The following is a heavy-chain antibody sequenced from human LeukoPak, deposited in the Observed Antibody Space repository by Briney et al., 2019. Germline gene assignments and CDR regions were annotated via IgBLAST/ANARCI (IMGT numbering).Heavy chain of an antibody. CDR1: GGSISSGSYY. V-gene: IGHV4-61*02. Sequence: SQTLSLTCTVSGGSISSGSYYWSWIRQPAGKGLEWIGRIYTSGSTNYNPSLKSRVTISVDTSKNQFSLKLSSVTAADTAVYYCARERSSDWCGDYRGQGTQVTVSS. CDR3: ARERSSDWCGDY. D-gene: IGHD6-19*01. J-gene: IGHJ4*02. CDR2: IYTSGST.